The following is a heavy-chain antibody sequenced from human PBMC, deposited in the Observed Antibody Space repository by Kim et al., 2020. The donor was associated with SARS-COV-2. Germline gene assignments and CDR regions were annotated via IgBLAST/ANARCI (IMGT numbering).Heavy chain of an antibody. Sequence: GGSLRLSCAASGFTFSSYSMNWVRQAPGKGLEWVSSISSSSSYIYYADSVKGRFTISRDNAKNSLYLQMNSLRAEDTAVYYCARRRASSRFDYWGQGTLVTVSS. CDR1: GFTFSSYS. D-gene: IGHD2-2*01. J-gene: IGHJ4*02. CDR3: ARRRASSRFDY. V-gene: IGHV3-21*01. CDR2: ISSSSSYI.